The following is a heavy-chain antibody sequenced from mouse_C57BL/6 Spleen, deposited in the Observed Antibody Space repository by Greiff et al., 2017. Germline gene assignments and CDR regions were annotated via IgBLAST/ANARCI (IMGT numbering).Heavy chain of an antibody. CDR2: INPSNGGT. D-gene: IGHD2-2*01. J-gene: IGHJ2*01. CDR3: ARSPYGYDVVYFDY. CDR1: GYTFTSYW. Sequence: QVQLQQSGTELVKPGASVKLSCKASGYTFTSYWMHWVKQRPGQGLEWIGNINPSNGGTNYNEKFKSKATLTVDKSSSTAYMQLSSLTSEDSAVYYCARSPYGYDVVYFDYWGQGTTLTVSS. V-gene: IGHV1-53*01.